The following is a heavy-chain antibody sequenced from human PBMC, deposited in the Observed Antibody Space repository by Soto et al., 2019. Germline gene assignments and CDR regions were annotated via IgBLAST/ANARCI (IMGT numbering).Heavy chain of an antibody. J-gene: IGHJ3*02. CDR3: ARDSGHYYRSDAFDK. D-gene: IGHD1-26*01. V-gene: IGHV1-46*01. CDR2: IDPSGGST. Sequence: ASVKVSCKASGYTFTASYMHWVRQAPGQGLEWMGIIDPSGGSTSYSQKFQGRVTMTRDTSTSTVYMELNSLRSEDTAVFYCARDSGHYYRSDAFDKWGQGTMVTVSS. CDR1: GYTFTASY.